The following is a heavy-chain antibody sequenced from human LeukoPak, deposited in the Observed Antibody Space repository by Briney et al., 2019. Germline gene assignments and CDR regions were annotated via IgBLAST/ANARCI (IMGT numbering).Heavy chain of an antibody. CDR3: AKDLAPRRAYYMDV. CDR2: IWYDGSNK. J-gene: IGHJ6*03. CDR1: GFTFSSYG. Sequence: GGSLRLSCAASGFTFSSYGMQWVRQAPGKGLEWVAVIWYDGSNKYYADSVNGRFTISSHNSKNTLYLQLTSLRPEDTAVYYCAKDLAPRRAYYMDVWGKGTTVTVSS. V-gene: IGHV3-33*06. D-gene: IGHD4/OR15-4a*01.